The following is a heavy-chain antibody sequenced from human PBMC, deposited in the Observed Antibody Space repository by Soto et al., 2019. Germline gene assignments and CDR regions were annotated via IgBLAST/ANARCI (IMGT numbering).Heavy chain of an antibody. CDR1: GFTFSSYA. D-gene: IGHD3-9*01. Sequence: GGSLRLSCAASGFTFSSYAMSWVRQAPGKGLEWVSTISGSDGSTYFADSVKGRFTISRDNSKNTLYLQMNSLRAEDTALYYCAKMDTGYSTVDYWGQGTLVTVSS. CDR2: ISGSDGST. CDR3: AKMDTGYSTVDY. J-gene: IGHJ4*02. V-gene: IGHV3-23*01.